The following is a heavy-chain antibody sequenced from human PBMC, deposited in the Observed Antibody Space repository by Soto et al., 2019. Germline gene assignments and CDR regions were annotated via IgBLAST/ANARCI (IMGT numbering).Heavy chain of an antibody. D-gene: IGHD3-3*01. CDR1: GGTFSSYA. Sequence: ASVKFSCKASGGTFSSYAISWVRQAPGQGLEWMGWINPNSGGTNYAQKFQGWVTMTRYTSISTAYMELSRLRSDDTALYYCARELRFLEWLPYHIYYYGMDVWGQGTTVTVSS. V-gene: IGHV1-2*04. J-gene: IGHJ6*02. CDR2: INPNSGGT. CDR3: ARELRFLEWLPYHIYYYGMDV.